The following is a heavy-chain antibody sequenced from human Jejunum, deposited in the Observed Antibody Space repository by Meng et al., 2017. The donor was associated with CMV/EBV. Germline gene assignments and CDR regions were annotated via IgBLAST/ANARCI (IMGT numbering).Heavy chain of an antibody. V-gene: IGHV3-23*01. CDR2: FSTSGGAT. CDR3: AKDGSRSSSWQRFDS. CDR1: GFTFGTYG. Sequence: GFTFGTYGMSWVRQAPGKGLEWVSGFSTSGGATFYADSVQGRFTLSRDQSNSTLYLQMNSLRADDTAIYYCAKDGSRSSSWQRFDSWGQGTLVTVSS. D-gene: IGHD6-13*01. J-gene: IGHJ4*02.